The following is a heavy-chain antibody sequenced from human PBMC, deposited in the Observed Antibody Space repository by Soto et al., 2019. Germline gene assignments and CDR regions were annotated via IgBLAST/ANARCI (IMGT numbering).Heavy chain of an antibody. CDR3: ARIQRITIFGVVRYYYGMDV. Sequence: SDTLSLTCTVSCGSISRGGYYWSWIRQHPGKGLEWIGYIYYSGSTYYNPSLKSRVTISVDTSKNQFSLKLSSVTAADTAVYYCARIQRITIFGVVRYYYGMDVWGQGTTVTVSS. V-gene: IGHV4-31*03. D-gene: IGHD3-3*01. CDR1: CGSISRGGYY. J-gene: IGHJ6*02. CDR2: IYYSGST.